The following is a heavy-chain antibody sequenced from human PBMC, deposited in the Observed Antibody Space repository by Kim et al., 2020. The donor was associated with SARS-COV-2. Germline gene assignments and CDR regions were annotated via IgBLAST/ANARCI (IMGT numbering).Heavy chain of an antibody. CDR2: IWYDGTNK. CDR1: GFTFSSYG. Sequence: GGSLRLSCEASGFTFSSYGMHWVRQAPGKGLEWVAVIWYDGTNKYYVASVKGRFTISRDNSQNTLYLQMNSLRAEDTAVYYCATERPETGMDVWVQGATVT. V-gene: IGHV3-33*01. CDR3: ATERPETGMDV. J-gene: IGHJ6*02.